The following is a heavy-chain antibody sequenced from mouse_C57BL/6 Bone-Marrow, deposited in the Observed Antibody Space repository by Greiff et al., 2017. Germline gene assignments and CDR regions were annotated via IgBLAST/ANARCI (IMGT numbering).Heavy chain of an antibody. D-gene: IGHD1-1*01. Sequence: VQLKQSGAELVRPGASVKLSCTASGFNIKDDYMHWVKQRPEQGLEWIGWIDPENGDTEYASKFQGKATITADTSSNTAYLQLSSLTSEDTAVYYCATDGSHFDVWGTGTTVTVSS. CDR1: GFNIKDDY. J-gene: IGHJ1*03. CDR3: ATDGSHFDV. V-gene: IGHV14-4*01. CDR2: IDPENGDT.